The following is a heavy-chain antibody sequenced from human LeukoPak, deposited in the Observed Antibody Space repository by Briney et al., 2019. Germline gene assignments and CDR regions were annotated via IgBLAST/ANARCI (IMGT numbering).Heavy chain of an antibody. Sequence: ASVKVSCKASGYTFTSYGISWVRQAPGQGLEWMGWISAYNGNTNYAQKLQGRVTMTTDTSTSTAYMELRSLRSDDTAVYYCARVGGYYYDSSGYYSLGYWGQGTLVTVSS. J-gene: IGHJ4*02. CDR1: GYTFTSYG. CDR2: ISAYNGNT. D-gene: IGHD3-22*01. V-gene: IGHV1-18*01. CDR3: ARVGGYYYDSSGYYSLGY.